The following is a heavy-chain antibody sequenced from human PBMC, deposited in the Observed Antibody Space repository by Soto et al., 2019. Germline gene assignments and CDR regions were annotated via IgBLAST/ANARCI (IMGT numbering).Heavy chain of an antibody. CDR1: GGSISGNFYY. D-gene: IGHD2-2*01. CDR2: ISNSASI. CDR3: ARVGVVPTSTPEIDY. J-gene: IGHJ4*02. Sequence: SEPLSLTCTVSGGSISGNFYYWGWIRQPPGKGLEWIASISNSASINANPSLKSRVTISVDTSKNQFSLRLTSVTAMDTAVYYCARVGVVPTSTPEIDYWGQGILVTVSS. V-gene: IGHV4-39*01.